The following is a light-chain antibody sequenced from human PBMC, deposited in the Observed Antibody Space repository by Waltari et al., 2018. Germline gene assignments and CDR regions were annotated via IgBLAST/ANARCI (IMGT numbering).Light chain of an antibody. CDR2: QDT. CDR1: IVGNKS. V-gene: IGLV3-1*01. CDR3: QALGTGAWV. Sequence: SFELTQPPSVSMSPGQTASIPCSGDIVGNKSASWYQHKPGQSPLLVIYQDTKRPAGIPERFSGSKSGNAATLTISGTHAMDEGDYYCQALGTGAWVFGGGTKLTVL. J-gene: IGLJ3*02.